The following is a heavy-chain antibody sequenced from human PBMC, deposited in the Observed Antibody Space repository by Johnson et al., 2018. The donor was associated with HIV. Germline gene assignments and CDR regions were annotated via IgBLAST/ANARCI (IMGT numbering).Heavy chain of an antibody. D-gene: IGHD2-15*01. Sequence: VQLVESGGGLVQPGRSLRLSCAASGFTFDDYAMHWVRQAPGKGLEWVSGISWNSGSIGYADSVKGRFTISRDNAKNSLYLQMNSLRAEDTALYYCAKEGYCSGGSCYDEAAFDIWGQGTMVTVSS. V-gene: IGHV3-9*01. CDR1: GFTFDDYA. CDR2: ISWNSGSI. CDR3: AKEGYCSGGSCYDEAAFDI. J-gene: IGHJ3*02.